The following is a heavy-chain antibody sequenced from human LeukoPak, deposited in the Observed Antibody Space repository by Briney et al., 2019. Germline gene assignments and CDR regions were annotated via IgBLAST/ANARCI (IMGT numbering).Heavy chain of an antibody. J-gene: IGHJ4*02. Sequence: GGSLRLSCAVSGFTFSNYWMHWVRQAPGKGLVWVSGINSDGSSTSYADSVEGRFTISRDNAKNTLYLQMNSLRAEDTAVYYCAVDSSGYWAFDYWGQGTLVTVSS. CDR2: INSDGSST. CDR1: GFTFSNYW. D-gene: IGHD3-22*01. CDR3: AVDSSGYWAFDY. V-gene: IGHV3-74*01.